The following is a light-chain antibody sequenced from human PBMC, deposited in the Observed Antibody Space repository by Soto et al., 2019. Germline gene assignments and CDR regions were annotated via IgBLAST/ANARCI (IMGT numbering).Light chain of an antibody. CDR2: DAS. V-gene: IGKV1-39*01. Sequence: DIQMTQSPSLLSASVGARVTITCRSTQTIRNYLNWYQQKPGKAPNLLIHDASSLQNGVPSRFSGRGFGTDFTLTINDLQVADFATYYCQHSYNTPRAFGHGTKIEI. CDR3: QHSYNTPRA. J-gene: IGKJ2*01. CDR1: QTIRNY.